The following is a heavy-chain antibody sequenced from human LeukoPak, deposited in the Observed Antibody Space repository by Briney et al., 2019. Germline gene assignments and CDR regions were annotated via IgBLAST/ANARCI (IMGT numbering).Heavy chain of an antibody. CDR1: GFTVSNNY. V-gene: IGHV3-53*01. J-gene: IGHJ4*02. CDR2: IYTSGST. CDR3: ARGRGHNYGYYFDH. Sequence: PGGSLRLFCAASGFTVSNNYMSWVRQAPGKGLEWVSIIYTSGSTFYADSVKGRFTISRDSSKNTLYLQMNSLRAEDTAIYYCARGRGHNYGYYFDHWGQGTLVTVSS. D-gene: IGHD5-18*01.